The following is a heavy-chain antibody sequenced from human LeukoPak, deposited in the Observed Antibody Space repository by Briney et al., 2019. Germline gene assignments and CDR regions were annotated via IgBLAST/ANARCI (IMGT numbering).Heavy chain of an antibody. V-gene: IGHV1-69*06. CDR3: ARALKYCSGGSCYGVYNWFDP. J-gene: IGHJ5*02. CDR2: TIPIFGTA. D-gene: IGHD2-15*01. Sequence: GASVKVSCKASGGTFSSYAISWVRQAPGQGLEWMGGTIPIFGTANYAQKFQGRVTITADKSTSTAYMELSSLRSEDTAVYYCARALKYCSGGSCYGVYNWFDPWGQGTLVTVSS. CDR1: GGTFSSYA.